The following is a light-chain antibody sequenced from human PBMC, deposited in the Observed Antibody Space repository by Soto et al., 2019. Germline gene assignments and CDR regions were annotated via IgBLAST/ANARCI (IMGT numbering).Light chain of an antibody. V-gene: IGKV3-15*01. CDR2: GAA. CDR1: QSVSSN. CDR3: QQYNNWPPIT. Sequence: EIVMTQSPATLSVSPGERATLSCRASQSVSSNLAWYQQKPGQAPRLLIYGAATRATGIPARFSGSGSGREFTLTISSLQSEDFAVYHCQQYNNWPPITFGQGTRLEIK. J-gene: IGKJ5*01.